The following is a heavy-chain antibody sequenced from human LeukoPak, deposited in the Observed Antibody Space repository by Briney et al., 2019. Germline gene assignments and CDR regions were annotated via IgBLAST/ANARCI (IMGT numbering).Heavy chain of an antibody. J-gene: IGHJ4*02. CDR1: GYTFTACF. CDR3: ARSAYNYGYVYFDH. V-gene: IGHV1-2*02. Sequence: ASVKVSCKASGYTFTACFIHYVRQAPGQGLEWMGWIDPNSDNIRYSETFKDRVTMTRDTSTNTVYMDLSWLRSDDTAVYYCARSAYNYGYVYFDHWGQGTLVIVSS. CDR2: IDPNSDNI. D-gene: IGHD5-18*01.